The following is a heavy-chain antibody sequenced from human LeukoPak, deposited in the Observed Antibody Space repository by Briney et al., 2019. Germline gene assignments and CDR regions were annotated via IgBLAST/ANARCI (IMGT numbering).Heavy chain of an antibody. CDR3: ARDERYDSSGYPFDY. CDR2: INPNSGDT. CDR1: GYTFTGYF. J-gene: IGHJ4*02. Sequence: GASVKVSCKASGYTFTGYFIHWVRQAPGQGLEGMGWINPNSGDTNYAQRFQGRLTMTSDTSINTAYMELSRLRSADTAVYYCARDERYDSSGYPFDYWGQGTLVTVSS. V-gene: IGHV1-2*02. D-gene: IGHD3-22*01.